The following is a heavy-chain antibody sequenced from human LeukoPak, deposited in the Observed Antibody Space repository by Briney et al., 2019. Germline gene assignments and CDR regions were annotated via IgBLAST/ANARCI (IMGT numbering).Heavy chain of an antibody. CDR1: GFTFSSYG. D-gene: IGHD3-22*01. CDR3: ARAGRYYDSSGYLWWTERGHDAFDI. V-gene: IGHV3-30*02. J-gene: IGHJ3*02. CDR2: IQYDGSNK. Sequence: PGGSLRLSCAASGFTFSSYGMHWVRQAPGKGLEWVTFIQYDGSNKYYADSVKGRFTISRDNSKNTVYLQMNSLRTEDTAVYYCARAGRYYDSSGYLWWTERGHDAFDIWGQGTMVTVSS.